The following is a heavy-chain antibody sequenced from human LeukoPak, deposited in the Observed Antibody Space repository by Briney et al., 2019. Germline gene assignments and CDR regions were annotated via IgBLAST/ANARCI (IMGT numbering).Heavy chain of an antibody. CDR1: GYTFSSYA. D-gene: IGHD5-18*01. V-gene: IGHV1-69*13. CDR2: IIPIFGTA. Sequence: SVKVSCKASGYTFSSYAISWVRQAPGQGLEWMGGIIPIFGTANYAQKFQGRVTITADESTSTAYMGPSSLRSEDTAVYYCARRSVYGYGYYWGQGTLVTVSS. CDR3: ARRSVYGYGYY. J-gene: IGHJ4*02.